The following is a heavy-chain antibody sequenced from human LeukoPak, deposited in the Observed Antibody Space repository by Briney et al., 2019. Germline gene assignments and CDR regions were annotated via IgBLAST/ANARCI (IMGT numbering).Heavy chain of an antibody. CDR3: AREVYGDYLSGTD. CDR2: ISSSSSYI. J-gene: IGHJ4*02. Sequence: PGGSLRLSCAASGFTFSSYSMNWVRQAPGKGLEWVSSISSSSSYIYYADSVKGRFTISRDNAKNSLYLQMNSLRAEDTAVYYCAREVYGDYLSGTDWGQGTLVTVSS. D-gene: IGHD4-17*01. V-gene: IGHV3-21*01. CDR1: GFTFSSYS.